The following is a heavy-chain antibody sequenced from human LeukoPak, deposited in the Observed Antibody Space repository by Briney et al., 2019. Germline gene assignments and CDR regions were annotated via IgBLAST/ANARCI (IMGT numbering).Heavy chain of an antibody. D-gene: IGHD6-13*01. CDR2: IYTSGST. J-gene: IGHJ5*02. CDR1: GGSISSGSYY. CDR3: ARGRSWLQFDP. V-gene: IGHV4-61*02. Sequence: PSETLSLTCTVSGGSISSGSYYWNWIRQPPGKGLEWIGRIYTSGSTNYNPSLKSRVTISVDTSKNQFSLKLSSVTAADTAVYYCARGRSWLQFDPWGQGTLVTVSS.